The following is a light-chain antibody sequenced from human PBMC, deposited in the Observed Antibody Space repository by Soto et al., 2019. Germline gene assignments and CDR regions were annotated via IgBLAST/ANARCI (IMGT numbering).Light chain of an antibody. CDR1: QSISSW. V-gene: IGKV1-5*03. CDR2: KAS. Sequence: DMQMTQSPSTLSASVGDRVTIPCRASQSISSWLAWYQQKPGKAPKLLIYKASSLESGVPSRSSGSGSGTEFTLTISSMQPDDFATYYCQQYNSYSFGQGTQVDIK. J-gene: IGKJ1*01. CDR3: QQYNSYS.